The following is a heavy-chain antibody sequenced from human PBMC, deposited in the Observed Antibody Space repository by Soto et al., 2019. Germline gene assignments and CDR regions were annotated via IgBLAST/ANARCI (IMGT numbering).Heavy chain of an antibody. CDR1: GGTFSSYA. J-gene: IGHJ4*02. D-gene: IGHD2-2*01. Sequence: SVKVSCKASGGTFSSYAISWVRQAPGQGLEWMGGIIPIFGTANYAQKFQGRVTITADKSTSTAYMELSSLRSEDTAVYYCARAGYCSSTSCAYYFDYWGQGTLVTVS. CDR2: IIPIFGTA. CDR3: ARAGYCSSTSCAYYFDY. V-gene: IGHV1-69*06.